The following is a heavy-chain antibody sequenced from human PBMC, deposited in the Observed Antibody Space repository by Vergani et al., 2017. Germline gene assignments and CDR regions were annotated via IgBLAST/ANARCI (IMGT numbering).Heavy chain of an antibody. V-gene: IGHV4-30-2*01. CDR2: IYHSGST. CDR1: GGSISSGGYS. Sequence: QLQLQESGSGLVKPSQTLSLTCAVSGGSISSGGYSWSWIRQPPGKGLEWIGYIYHSGSTYYNPSLKSRVTISVDRSKNQFSLKLSSVTAADTAVYYCARATAEYYDFWSGYYAGDYFDYWGQGTLVTVSS. D-gene: IGHD3-3*01. J-gene: IGHJ4*02. CDR3: ARATAEYYDFWSGYYAGDYFDY.